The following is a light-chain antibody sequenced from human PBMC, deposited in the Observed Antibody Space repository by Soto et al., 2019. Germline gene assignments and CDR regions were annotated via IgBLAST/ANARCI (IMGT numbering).Light chain of an antibody. CDR3: QQYDNLPYT. CDR1: QDISRY. J-gene: IGKJ2*01. Sequence: DIQMTPSPSSLSASVGDRVTITCHASQDISRYLSWHQQKPGEAPRLLIHEASNLETGVPSRFSGSGSGTDFAFTISSLRPEDIATYFCQQYDNLPYTFGQGTKLEVK. V-gene: IGKV1-33*01. CDR2: EAS.